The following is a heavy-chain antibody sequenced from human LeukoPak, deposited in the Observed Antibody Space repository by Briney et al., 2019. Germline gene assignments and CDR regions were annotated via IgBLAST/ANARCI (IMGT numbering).Heavy chain of an antibody. CDR1: GYSFASYG. V-gene: IGHV1-18*01. CDR2: ISNYNGNT. Sequence: GASVKVSCKASGYSFASYGISWVRQAPGQGLEWMGWISNYNGNTNYAQEVQGRVTMTTDTYTSKAYMEVRSLRAEDTAMYYCARRFRRYCRSGRCHSSYAEMAVWGQGTTVTVSS. CDR3: ARRFRRYCRSGRCHSSYAEMAV. J-gene: IGHJ6*02. D-gene: IGHD2-15*01.